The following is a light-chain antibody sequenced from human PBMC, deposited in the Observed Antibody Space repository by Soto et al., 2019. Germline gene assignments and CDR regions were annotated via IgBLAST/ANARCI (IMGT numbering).Light chain of an antibody. CDR1: QSVSSY. J-gene: IGKJ1*01. Sequence: EIVLTQSPATLSLSPGERATLSCRASQSVSSYLAWYQQKPGQAPRLLIYDASNRATGIPARFSGSGSETDFTLTISSLEPEDFAVYYCQQRSNRPQTFGQGTKVEIK. V-gene: IGKV3-11*01. CDR2: DAS. CDR3: QQRSNRPQT.